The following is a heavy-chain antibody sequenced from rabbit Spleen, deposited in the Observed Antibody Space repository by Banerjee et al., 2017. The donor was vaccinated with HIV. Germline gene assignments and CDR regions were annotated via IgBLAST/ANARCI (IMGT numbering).Heavy chain of an antibody. Sequence: QSLEESGGGLVKPGASLTLTCKASGFSFSSGYDMCWVRQAPGKGLEWIACIYAGSSGFTYSATWAKGRFTCSKASSTTVTLQMTSLTVADTATYFCARDTSSSFSSYGMDLWGPGTLVTVS. D-gene: IGHD1-1*01. V-gene: IGHV1S40*01. CDR2: IYAGSSGFT. CDR1: GFSFSSGYD. J-gene: IGHJ6*01. CDR3: ARDTSSSFSSYGMDL.